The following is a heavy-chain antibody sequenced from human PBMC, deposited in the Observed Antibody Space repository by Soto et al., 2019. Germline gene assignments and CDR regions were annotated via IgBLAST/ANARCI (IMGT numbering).Heavy chain of an antibody. D-gene: IGHD2-15*01. Sequence: GGSLRLSCAASGFTFSSYAMSWVRQAPGKGLEWVSAISSSGSSTYYADSVKGRFTISRDNAKNSLYLQMNSLRAEDTAVYYCAYDRSGGSCYSVWGQGTLVTVSS. V-gene: IGHV3-48*01. J-gene: IGHJ4*02. CDR3: AYDRSGGSCYSV. CDR2: ISSSGSST. CDR1: GFTFSSYA.